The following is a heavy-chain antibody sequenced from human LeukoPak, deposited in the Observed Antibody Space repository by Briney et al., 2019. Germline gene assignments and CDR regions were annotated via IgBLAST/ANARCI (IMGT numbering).Heavy chain of an antibody. CDR3: AKDRSVTTVTPFDN. V-gene: IGHV3-30*02. CDR2: IRYDGSNR. J-gene: IGHJ4*02. CDR1: GFSFITYG. D-gene: IGHD4-17*01. Sequence: PGGSLRLSCAASGFSFITYGIHWVRQAPGKGLEWVAFIRYDGSNRSYADSVRGRFTISRDNSKNTVYLQMNSLRAEDTPVYYCAKDRSVTTVTPFDNWGQGTLFAVSS.